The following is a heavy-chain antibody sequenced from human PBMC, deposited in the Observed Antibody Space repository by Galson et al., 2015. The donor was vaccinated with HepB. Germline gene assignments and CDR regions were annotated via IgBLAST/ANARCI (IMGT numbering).Heavy chain of an antibody. D-gene: IGHD3-9*01. CDR2: ISGSGGNT. CDR1: GFTFSSYA. V-gene: IGHV3-23*01. J-gene: IGHJ4*02. Sequence: SLRLSCAASGFTFSSYAMTWVRQAPGKGLEWVSTISGSGGNTYYADSVKGRFTISRDNSKNTLYLQMNSLRAEDTAVYYCVKPRVELTGVFEYWGQGTLVTVSS. CDR3: VKPRVELTGVFEY.